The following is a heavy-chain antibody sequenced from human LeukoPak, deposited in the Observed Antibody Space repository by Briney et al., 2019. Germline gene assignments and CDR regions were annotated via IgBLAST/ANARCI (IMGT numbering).Heavy chain of an antibody. CDR3: CYYDSSGVVN. J-gene: IGHJ4*02. CDR2: ISGSGGST. V-gene: IGHV3-23*01. CDR1: GFTFSSYA. Sequence: PGGSLRLSCAASGFTFSSYAMGWVRRAPGKGLEWVSAISGSGGSTYYADSVKGRFTISRDNSKNTLYLQMNSLRAEDTAVYYCCYYDSSGVVNWGQGTLVTVSS. D-gene: IGHD3-22*01.